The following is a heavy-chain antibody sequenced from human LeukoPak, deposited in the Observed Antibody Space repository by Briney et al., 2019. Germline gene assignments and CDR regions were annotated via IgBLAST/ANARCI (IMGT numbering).Heavy chain of an antibody. CDR2: INHSGST. CDR1: GGSFSGYH. CDR3: GSYSDY. Sequence: PSETLSLTCAVYGGSFSGYHWSWIRQPPGKGLEWIGEINHSGSTNYNPSLKSRVTISVDTSKNQFSLKLSSVTAADTAVYYCGSYSDYWGQGTLVTVSS. V-gene: IGHV4-34*01. J-gene: IGHJ4*02.